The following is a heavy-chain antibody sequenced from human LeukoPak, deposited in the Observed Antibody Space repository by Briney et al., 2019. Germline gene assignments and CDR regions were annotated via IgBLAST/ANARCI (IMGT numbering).Heavy chain of an antibody. V-gene: IGHV4-34*01. CDR3: ARDHGRITMVRGVNVYPTPFDY. J-gene: IGHJ4*02. D-gene: IGHD3-10*01. Sequence: PSETLSLTCAVYGGSFSGYYWSWIRQPPGKGLEWIGEINHSASTNYNPSLKSRVTISVDTSKNQFSLKLSSVTAADTAVYYCARDHGRITMVRGVNVYPTPFDYWGQGTLVTVSS. CDR2: INHSAST. CDR1: GGSFSGYY.